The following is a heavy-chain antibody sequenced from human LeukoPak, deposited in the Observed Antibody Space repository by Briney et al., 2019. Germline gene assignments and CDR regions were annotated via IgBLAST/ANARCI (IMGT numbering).Heavy chain of an antibody. J-gene: IGHJ4*02. Sequence: GESLKISCKGSGCSFTSYWIGWVRQMPGKGLEWMGIIYPGDSDTRYSPSFQGQVTISADKSISTAYLQWSGLKASDTAMYYCARSGYYYDSSGLFDYWGQGTLVTVSS. CDR2: IYPGDSDT. D-gene: IGHD3-22*01. V-gene: IGHV5-51*01. CDR1: GCSFTSYW. CDR3: ARSGYYYDSSGLFDY.